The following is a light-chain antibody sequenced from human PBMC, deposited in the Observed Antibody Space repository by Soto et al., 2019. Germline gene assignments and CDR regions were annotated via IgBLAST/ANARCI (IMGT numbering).Light chain of an antibody. CDR2: GAS. Sequence: DIQMTQSPSSLSASVGDRVTITCRASQSITIYLNWYQQKPGEAPNLLIFGASTLQSGVPSRFSGSGSGTEFTLTISSLQPDDFATYYCQQYNTFWTFGQGTKVDI. J-gene: IGKJ1*01. CDR1: QSITIY. CDR3: QQYNTFWT. V-gene: IGKV1-39*01.